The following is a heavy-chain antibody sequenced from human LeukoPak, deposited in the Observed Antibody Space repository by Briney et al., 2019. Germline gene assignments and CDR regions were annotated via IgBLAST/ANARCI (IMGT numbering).Heavy chain of an antibody. J-gene: IGHJ4*02. CDR1: GGSISDYF. CDR3: ARAMDYYDSRGYYYGYFDY. Sequence: SETLSLTCTVSGGSISDYFWSWIRQPPGKGLEWVGYVFYNGSTNYNPSLKSRVTISVDTSKNQFSLKLSSVTAADTAVYYCARAMDYYDSRGYYYGYFDYWGQGTLVTVSS. CDR2: VFYNGST. D-gene: IGHD3-22*01. V-gene: IGHV4-59*01.